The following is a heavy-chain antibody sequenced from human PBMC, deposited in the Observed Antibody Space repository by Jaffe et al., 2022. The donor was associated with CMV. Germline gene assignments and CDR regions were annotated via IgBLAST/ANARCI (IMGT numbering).Heavy chain of an antibody. D-gene: IGHD2-8*01. CDR2: IYYSGTT. Sequence: QVELQQSGPGLVKPSETLSLTCTVAGGSINYYYWSWIRQPPGKGLEWIGYIYYSGTTAYDPSAYGPSLKSRVTISVDKSTNQISLRLTSMTAADTAVYYCARHTRHCTKGVCTTDYYYGLDVWGQGTTVTVSS. CDR3: ARHTRHCTKGVCTTDYYYGLDV. J-gene: IGHJ6*02. CDR1: GGSINYYY. V-gene: IGHV4-59*08.